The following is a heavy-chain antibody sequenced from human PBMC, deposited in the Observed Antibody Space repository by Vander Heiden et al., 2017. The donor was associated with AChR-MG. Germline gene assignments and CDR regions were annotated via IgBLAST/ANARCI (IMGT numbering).Heavy chain of an antibody. V-gene: IGHV3-23*01. Sequence: EVQLLEPGGGLVQPGGSLRLSCAATGFTFSSYAMSWVRQAPGKGLEGVSAISGSGGSTYYADSVKGRFTISRDNSKNTLYLQMNSLRAEDTAVYYCAKSPTKYYFDYWDQGTLVTVSS. CDR1: GFTFSSYA. J-gene: IGHJ4*02. D-gene: IGHD1-1*01. CDR2: ISGSGGST. CDR3: AKSPTKYYFDY.